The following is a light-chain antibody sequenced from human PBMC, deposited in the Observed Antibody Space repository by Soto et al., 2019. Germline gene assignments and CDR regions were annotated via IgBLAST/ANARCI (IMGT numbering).Light chain of an antibody. V-gene: IGLV2-14*03. Sequence: QSALTQPASVSGSPGQSITISCTGTSSDVGGYNYVSWYQQHPGRAPQLMIYDVSHRPSGVPNRFSGSRSGNTASLTISGLQAEDEADYYCSSYATSTTVLFGGGTKLTVL. CDR2: DVS. J-gene: IGLJ2*01. CDR3: SSYATSTTVL. CDR1: SSDVGGYNY.